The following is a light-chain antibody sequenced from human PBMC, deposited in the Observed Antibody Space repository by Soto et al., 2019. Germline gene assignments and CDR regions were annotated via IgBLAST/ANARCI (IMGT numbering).Light chain of an antibody. Sequence: IQLTQSPSFLSASVGDRVTITCRASQAISSYLAWYQQKPGKPPKLLIYGASTLQSDVPSRFSGSGSGTEFTLTVSSLQAEDSATYYCQQFNDYPLTFGGGTRWIS. CDR3: QQFNDYPLT. CDR1: QAISSY. CDR2: GAS. V-gene: IGKV1-9*01. J-gene: IGKJ4*01.